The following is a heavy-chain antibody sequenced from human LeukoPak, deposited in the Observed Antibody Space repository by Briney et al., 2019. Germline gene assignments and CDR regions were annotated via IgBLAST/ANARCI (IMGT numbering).Heavy chain of an antibody. CDR1: GGSFSGYY. D-gene: IGHD3-3*01. CDR2: INHSGST. Sequence: SETLSLTCAVYGGSFSGYYWSWIRQPPGKGLEWIGEINHSGSTNYNPSLKSRVTISVDTSKNQFSLKLSSVTAADTAVYYCAGAGRITIFGVVIDYYYGMDVWGQGTTVTVSS. CDR3: AGAGRITIFGVVIDYYYGMDV. V-gene: IGHV4-34*01. J-gene: IGHJ6*02.